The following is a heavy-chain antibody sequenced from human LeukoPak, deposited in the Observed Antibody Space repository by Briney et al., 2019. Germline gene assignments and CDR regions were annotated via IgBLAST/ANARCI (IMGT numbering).Heavy chain of an antibody. V-gene: IGHV4-59*01. CDR2: SGST. Sequence: SETLSLTCTVSGGSISSYYWSWIRQPPGKGLEWIGYSGSTNYNPSLKSRVTISVDTSKNQFSLKLSSVTAADTAVYYCARATTGTTNWFDPWGQGTLVTVSS. CDR3: ARATTGTTNWFDP. J-gene: IGHJ5*02. D-gene: IGHD1-1*01. CDR1: GGSISSYY.